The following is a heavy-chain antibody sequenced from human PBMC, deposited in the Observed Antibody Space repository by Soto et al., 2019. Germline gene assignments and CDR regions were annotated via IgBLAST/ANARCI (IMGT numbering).Heavy chain of an antibody. V-gene: IGHV4-34*01. J-gene: IGHJ2*01. CDR3: ARGLVQGRRIVVVVAANAWYFDL. CDR1: GGSFSGYY. Sequence: QVQLQQWGAGLLKPSETLSLTCAVYGGSFSGYYWSWIRQPPGKGLEWIGEINHSGSTNYNPSLKSRVTISVDTSKNQFSLKLSSVTAADTAVYYCARGLVQGRRIVVVVAANAWYFDLWGRGTLVTVSS. D-gene: IGHD2-15*01. CDR2: INHSGST.